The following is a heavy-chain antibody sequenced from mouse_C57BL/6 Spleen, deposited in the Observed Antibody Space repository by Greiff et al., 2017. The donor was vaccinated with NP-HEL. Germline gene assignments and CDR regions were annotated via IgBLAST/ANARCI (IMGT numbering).Heavy chain of an antibody. CDR3: ARDYYGSSYVGGFFAY. J-gene: IGHJ3*01. CDR2: ISDGGSYT. Sequence: EVQLVESGGGLVKPGGSLKLSCAASGFTFSSYAMSWVRQTPEKRLEWVATISDGGSYTYYPDNVKGRFTISRDNAKNNLYLQMSHLKSEDTAMYYCARDYYGSSYVGGFFAYWGQGTLVTVSA. D-gene: IGHD1-1*01. V-gene: IGHV5-4*01. CDR1: GFTFSSYA.